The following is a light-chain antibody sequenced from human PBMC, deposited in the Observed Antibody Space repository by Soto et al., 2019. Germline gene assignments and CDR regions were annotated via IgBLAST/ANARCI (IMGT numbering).Light chain of an antibody. CDR1: QTIDNT. Sequence: EIVMTQSPATLSLSPGERATLSYRASQTIDNTLAWYQRKPGQAPRLLIYDASTRATGVPARFSGSGSGTDFTLTISSLQSEDFAVYYCQHYHYWPYTFGQGTKVDIK. CDR3: QHYHYWPYT. V-gene: IGKV3-15*01. CDR2: DAS. J-gene: IGKJ2*01.